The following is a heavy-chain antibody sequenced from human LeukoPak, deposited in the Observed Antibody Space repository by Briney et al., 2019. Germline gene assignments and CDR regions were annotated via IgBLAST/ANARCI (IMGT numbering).Heavy chain of an antibody. V-gene: IGHV4-59*01. D-gene: IGHD3-10*01. CDR2: ITYTANT. J-gene: IGHJ4*02. CDR3: ARVNLYGSGSDQRGY. Sequence: SETLSLTCTVSAGSISSSYWSWIRQPPGRGLEWIGYITYTANTNYNPSLQSRVTISMDTSKTQFSLKLSSVTAADTAVYYCARVNLYGSGSDQRGYWGPGTLVIVSS. CDR1: AGSISSSY.